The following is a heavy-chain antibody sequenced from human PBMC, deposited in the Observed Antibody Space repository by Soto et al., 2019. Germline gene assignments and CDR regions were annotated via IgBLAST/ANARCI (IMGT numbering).Heavy chain of an antibody. J-gene: IGHJ6*02. D-gene: IGHD2-15*01. CDR3: AKDFGGGYCSGGSRYSEDYYYYYGMDV. V-gene: IGHV3-30*18. CDR1: GFTFSSYG. Sequence: QVQLVESGGGVVQPGRSLRLSCAASGFTFSSYGMHWVRQAPGKGLEWVAVISYDGSNKYYADSVKGRFTISRDNSKNTLYLQMNSLRAEDTAVYYCAKDFGGGYCSGGSRYSEDYYYYYGMDVWGQGTTVTVSS. CDR2: ISYDGSNK.